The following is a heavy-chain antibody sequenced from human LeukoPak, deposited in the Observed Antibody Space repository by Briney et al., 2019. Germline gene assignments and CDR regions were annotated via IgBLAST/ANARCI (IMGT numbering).Heavy chain of an antibody. V-gene: IGHV1-2*02. J-gene: IGHJ6*03. CDR2: INPNSGGT. Sequence: GASVKVSCKASGYTFTSYYMHWVRQAPGQGLEWMGWINPNSGGTNYAQKFQGRVTMTRDTSISTAYMELSRLRSDDTAVYYCAREEIQLWLRGWFYYYYMDVWGKGTTVTVSS. CDR3: AREEIQLWLRGWFYYYYMDV. CDR1: GYTFTSYY. D-gene: IGHD5-18*01.